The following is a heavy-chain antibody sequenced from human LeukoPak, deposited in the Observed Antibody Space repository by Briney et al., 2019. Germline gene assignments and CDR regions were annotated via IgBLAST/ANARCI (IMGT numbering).Heavy chain of an antibody. V-gene: IGHV3-23*01. Sequence: RAGGSLRLSCAASGFTFSTYAMTWVRQAPGKGLEWVSLISGTGGSTYYADSVKGRFTISRDNSKNTLYLQMNSLRAEDTAVYYCAKGDTTWELPHDYWGQGTLVTVSS. CDR1: GFTFSTYA. J-gene: IGHJ4*02. CDR3: AKGDTTWELPHDY. D-gene: IGHD1-26*01. CDR2: ISGTGGST.